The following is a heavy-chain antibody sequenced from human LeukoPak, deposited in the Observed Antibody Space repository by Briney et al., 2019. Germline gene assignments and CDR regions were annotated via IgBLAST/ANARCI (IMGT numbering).Heavy chain of an antibody. CDR1: GGSISSSSYY. Sequence: SETLSLTCTVSGGSISSSSYYWSWIRQPPGKGLEWIGYIYYSGSTNYNPSLKSRVTISVDTSKNQFSLKLSSVTAADTAVYYCARGWRNYDYWGQGTLVTVSS. D-gene: IGHD3-3*01. V-gene: IGHV4-61*01. CDR2: IYYSGST. J-gene: IGHJ4*02. CDR3: ARGWRNYDY.